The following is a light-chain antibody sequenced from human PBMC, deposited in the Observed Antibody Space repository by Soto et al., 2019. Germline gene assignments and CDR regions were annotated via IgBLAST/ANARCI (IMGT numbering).Light chain of an antibody. V-gene: IGKV3-20*01. Sequence: EIVLTQSPGTLSLSPGERATLSCRASQSVRSSNLAWYQQKPGQAPRLLIYGASSRATGIPHRFSGSGSGTDFTLTISRLEPEDFAVYYCQQYGSSPSTFGQGTK. CDR2: GAS. J-gene: IGKJ1*01. CDR3: QQYGSSPST. CDR1: QSVRSSN.